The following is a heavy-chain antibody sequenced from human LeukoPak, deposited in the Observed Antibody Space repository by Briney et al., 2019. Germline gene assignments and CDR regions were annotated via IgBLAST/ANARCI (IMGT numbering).Heavy chain of an antibody. CDR2: ISSSGSYT. CDR1: GFTFTAYS. V-gene: IGHV3-21*04. D-gene: IGHD2-15*01. J-gene: IGHJ3*02. Sequence: PGGSLRLSCAASGFTFTAYSINWVRQAPGKGLEWVSCISSSGSYTYYADSVKGRFTISRDNSKNSLYLQMNSLRAEDTPVYYCAKDGYCSAGSCFSANDAFDIWGQGTMVTVSS. CDR3: AKDGYCSAGSCFSANDAFDI.